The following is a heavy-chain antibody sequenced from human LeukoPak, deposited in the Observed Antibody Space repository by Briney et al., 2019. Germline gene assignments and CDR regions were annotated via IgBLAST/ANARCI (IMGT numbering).Heavy chain of an antibody. CDR1: GFIVSGDF. Sequence: GGSLRLSCAASGFIVSGDFMSWVRQAPGKGLEWVSVIYSDGSTYYADSVKGRFTISRDNSKNTPDLQMTGLRAEDTAVYYCARERGRGRDSPWFDYWGQGTLVTVSS. CDR3: ARERGRGRDSPWFDY. J-gene: IGHJ4*02. CDR2: IYSDGST. D-gene: IGHD1-26*01. V-gene: IGHV3-53*01.